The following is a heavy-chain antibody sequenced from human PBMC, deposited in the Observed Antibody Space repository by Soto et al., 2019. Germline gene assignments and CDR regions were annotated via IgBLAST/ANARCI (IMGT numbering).Heavy chain of an antibody. V-gene: IGHV6-1*01. J-gene: IGHJ6*02. Sequence: SQTLSLTCGISGDSVSYNGVAWSWVRQSPSRGLEWLGRTYCRFKCNNDYAVSLRSRITINLDTTMHQFSLQVNSVTPEDTGVYYCSAKTTDHYGMDVWGQGTTVTVSS. D-gene: IGHD4-17*01. CDR3: SAKTTDHYGMDV. CDR1: GDSVSYNGVA. CDR2: TYCRFKCNN.